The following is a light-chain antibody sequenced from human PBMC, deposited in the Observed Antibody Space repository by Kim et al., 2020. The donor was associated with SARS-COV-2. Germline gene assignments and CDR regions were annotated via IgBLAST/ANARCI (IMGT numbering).Light chain of an antibody. Sequence: SPGETATLSCRVSQRVSSSYLAWYQQKPGPSPRLLIYGASSRATGIPDRFSGSGSGTAFTPTISRLEPEDFAVYYCQQYGSSPLAFGQGTKVDIK. CDR1: QRVSSSY. J-gene: IGKJ1*01. CDR2: GAS. CDR3: QQYGSSPLA. V-gene: IGKV3-20*01.